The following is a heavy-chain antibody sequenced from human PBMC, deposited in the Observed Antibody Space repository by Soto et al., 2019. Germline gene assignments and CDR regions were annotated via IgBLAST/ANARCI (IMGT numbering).Heavy chain of an antibody. D-gene: IGHD2-15*01. CDR2: ISGSGGST. CDR3: AKDRKGSYCSGGTCYSFDY. Sequence: EVQLLESGGGLVQPGGSLRLSCAASGFTLGTYVMTWVRQAPGKGLEWVSAISGSGGSTNYADPVKGRFTISRDNTKNTLYLQMNSLSVEDTAVYYCAKDRKGSYCSGGTCYSFDYWGKGTLVTVPS. J-gene: IGHJ4*02. CDR1: GFTLGTYV. V-gene: IGHV3-23*01.